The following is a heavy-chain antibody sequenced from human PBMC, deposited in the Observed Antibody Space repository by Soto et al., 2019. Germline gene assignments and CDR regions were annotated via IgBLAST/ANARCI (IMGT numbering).Heavy chain of an antibody. V-gene: IGHV3-23*01. CDR3: AKEGYPPFFTY. D-gene: IGHD5-18*01. CDR1: GFTFSNYA. Sequence: GGSLRLSCAASGFTFSNYAMSWVRQAPGKGPEWVSAISGSGDRTYYVDSVKGRFTISRDNSQNTVSLQMNSLRADDTAVYYCAKEGYPPFFTYWGQGTLVTVSS. J-gene: IGHJ4*02. CDR2: ISGSGDRT.